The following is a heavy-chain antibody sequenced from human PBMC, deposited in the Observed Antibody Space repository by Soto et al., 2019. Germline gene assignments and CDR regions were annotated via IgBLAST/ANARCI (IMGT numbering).Heavy chain of an antibody. CDR2: ISSNGGGT. Sequence: PGGSLRLSCSASGFTFSSYAMHWVRQAPGKGLEYVSAISSNGGGTSYADSVKGRFTISRDNSKNTLYLQMSSLRAEDTAVYYYVKVSCVRAHYFDYCGQGTLVTVSS. V-gene: IGHV3-64D*08. CDR1: GFTFSSYA. CDR3: VKVSCVRAHYFDY. D-gene: IGHD2-2*01. J-gene: IGHJ4*02.